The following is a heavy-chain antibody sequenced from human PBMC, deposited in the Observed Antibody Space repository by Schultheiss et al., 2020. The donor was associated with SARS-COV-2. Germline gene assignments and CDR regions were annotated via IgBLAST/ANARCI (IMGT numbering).Heavy chain of an antibody. CDR1: GGSFSGYY. V-gene: IGHV4-34*01. Sequence: SETLSLTCAVYGGSFSGYYWSWIRQPPGKGLEWIGEINHSGSTNYNPSLKSRVTISVDTSKNQFSLKLSSVTAADTAVYYCARVVVAATLGWFDPWGQGTLVTVSS. J-gene: IGHJ5*02. D-gene: IGHD2-15*01. CDR3: ARVVVAATLGWFDP. CDR2: INHSGST.